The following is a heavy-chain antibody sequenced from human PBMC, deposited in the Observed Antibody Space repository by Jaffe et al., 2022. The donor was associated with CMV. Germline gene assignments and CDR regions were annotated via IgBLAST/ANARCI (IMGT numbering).Heavy chain of an antibody. CDR1: GFTFSSYW. CDR3: ARGYCGGDCYSYPDAFDI. V-gene: IGHV3-7*03. Sequence: EVQLVESGGGLVQPGGSLRLSCAASGFTFSSYWMSWVRQAPGKGLEWVANIKQDGSEKYYVDSVKGRFTISRDNAKNSLYLQMNSLRAEDTAVYYCARGYCGGDCYSYPDAFDIWGQGTMVTVSS. D-gene: IGHD2-21*02. CDR2: IKQDGSEK. J-gene: IGHJ3*02.